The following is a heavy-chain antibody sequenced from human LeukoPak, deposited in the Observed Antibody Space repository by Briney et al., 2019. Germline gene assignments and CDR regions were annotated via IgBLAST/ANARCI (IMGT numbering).Heavy chain of an antibody. CDR3: ARGGYSGSYCRFDY. CDR2: INPNSGGT. D-gene: IGHD1-26*01. CDR1: GYTFTGHY. Sequence: ASVKVSCKASGYTFTGHYMHWVRQATGQGLEWMGRINPNSGGTNYAQKFQGRVTMTRDTSISTAYMELSRLRSDDAAVYYCARGGYSGSYCRFDYWGQGTLVTVSS. J-gene: IGHJ4*02. V-gene: IGHV1-2*06.